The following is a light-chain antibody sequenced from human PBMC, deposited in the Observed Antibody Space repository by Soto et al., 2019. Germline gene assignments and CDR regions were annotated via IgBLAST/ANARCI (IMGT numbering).Light chain of an antibody. CDR2: WGS. CDR1: QSLLHSNGYTY. Sequence: DIVMTQSPLSLPVTPGAPASISCRSSQSLLHSNGYTYLDWYLQKPGQSPQLLIYWGSNRASGVPDRFSGSGSGTDFTLKISGVEAEDVGVYYCMQALQTPLTVGPGTKVDIK. V-gene: IGKV2-28*01. CDR3: MQALQTPLT. J-gene: IGKJ3*01.